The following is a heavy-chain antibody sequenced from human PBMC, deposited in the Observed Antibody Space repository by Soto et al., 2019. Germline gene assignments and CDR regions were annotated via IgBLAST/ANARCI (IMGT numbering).Heavy chain of an antibody. CDR2: IIPILGIA. CDR1: GGTFSSYT. CDR3: ASGGHIAVSGLDY. V-gene: IGHV1-69*02. D-gene: IGHD6-19*01. Sequence: QVQLVQSGAEVKKPGSSVKVSCKASGGTFSSYTISWVRQAPGQGLEWMGRIIPILGIANYAQKFQGRVAITADKATSAACMELSSVRSGDTAVYYFASGGHIAVSGLDYWGQGTLVTVS. J-gene: IGHJ4*02.